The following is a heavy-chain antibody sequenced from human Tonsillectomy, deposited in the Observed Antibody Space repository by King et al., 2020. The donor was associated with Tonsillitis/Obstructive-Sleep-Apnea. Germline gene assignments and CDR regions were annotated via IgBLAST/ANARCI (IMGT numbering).Heavy chain of an antibody. J-gene: IGHJ4*02. CDR2: ISSNGGST. CDR3: VKDRAQHSSGLYYFDY. V-gene: IGHV3-64D*06. D-gene: IGHD3-22*01. Sequence: QLVQSGXGLVXXGGSLRLSCSASGFTFSSYAMHWVRQAPGKGLEYVSAISSNGGSTYYADSVKGRFTISRDNSKNTLYLQMSSLRAEDTAVYYCVKDRAQHSSGLYYFDYWGQGTLVTVSS. CDR1: GFTFSSYA.